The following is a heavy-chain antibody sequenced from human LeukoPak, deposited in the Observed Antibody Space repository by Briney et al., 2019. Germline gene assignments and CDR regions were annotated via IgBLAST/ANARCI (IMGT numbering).Heavy chain of an antibody. Sequence: GGSLRLSCAASRFTFSSYGMSWVRQAPGKGLEWVSGISASGGSTYYGDPVKGRFTISRENSKNTLYMQMNSLRAEDTAVYYCAKDRLPLSSAYYYLPFDYWGQGTLVTVSS. CDR1: RFTFSSYG. CDR3: AKDRLPLSSAYYYLPFDY. J-gene: IGHJ4*02. V-gene: IGHV3-23*01. CDR2: ISASGGST. D-gene: IGHD3-22*01.